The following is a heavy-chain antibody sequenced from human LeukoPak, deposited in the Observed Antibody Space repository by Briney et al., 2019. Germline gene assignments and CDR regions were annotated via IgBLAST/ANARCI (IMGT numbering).Heavy chain of an antibody. Sequence: GGSLRLSCAASGFNFNYYAMSWVRQAPGKGLEWGSGISDNEGRTYYTDSVKGRFTISRDRTKNTVYLQMHNLRADDTAVYFCARHDSFIPYWGQGTLVTVSS. CDR3: ARHDSFIPY. D-gene: IGHD5-18*01. V-gene: IGHV3-23*01. CDR1: GFNFNYYA. CDR2: ISDNEGRT. J-gene: IGHJ4*02.